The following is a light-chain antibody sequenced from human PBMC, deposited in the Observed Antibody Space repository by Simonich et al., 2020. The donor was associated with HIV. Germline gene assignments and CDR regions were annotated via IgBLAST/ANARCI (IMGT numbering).Light chain of an antibody. V-gene: IGLV2-14*03. J-gene: IGLJ2*01. CDR1: SLDVGGYNY. CDR3: CSYAGSHTFV. CDR2: DVS. Sequence: QYALTQPVSVSESPGQSITISCTGTSLDVGGYNYVSWYQNHPGKAPQLMIYDVSKRHSGVSNRFSGSKSGNTASLTISGLQAEDEADYYCCSYAGSHTFVFGGGTKLTVL.